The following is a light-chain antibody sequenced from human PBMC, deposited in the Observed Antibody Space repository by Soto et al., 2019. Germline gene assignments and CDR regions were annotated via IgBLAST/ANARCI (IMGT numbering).Light chain of an antibody. CDR3: QQYARSPRT. CDR1: QTIASNF. Sequence: IVLTQSPGTLSVSPGERASLSCRASQTIASNFIAWYQQRPGQAPRLRIYNAASRATGVPARFSGSGSGTDFSLTITRVEPDDVSVYYCQQYARSPRTFGQGTKLEMK. V-gene: IGKV3-20*01. CDR2: NAA. J-gene: IGKJ1*01.